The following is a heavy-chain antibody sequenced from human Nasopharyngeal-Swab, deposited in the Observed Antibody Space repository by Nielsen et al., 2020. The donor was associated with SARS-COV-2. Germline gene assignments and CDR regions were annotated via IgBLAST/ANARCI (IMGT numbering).Heavy chain of an antibody. D-gene: IGHD3-22*01. V-gene: IGHV3-21*04. CDR1: GFTFSGYT. Sequence: GGSLRLSCVASGFTFSGYTMNWVRQAPGKGLEWISSISSTTPYIYYADSVKGRFTISRDNAKNSLYLQMNSLRAEDTAVYYCARGGEDYYDSSGYPYYYGMDVWGQGTTVTVSS. J-gene: IGHJ6*02. CDR3: ARGGEDYYDSSGYPYYYGMDV. CDR2: ISSTTPYI.